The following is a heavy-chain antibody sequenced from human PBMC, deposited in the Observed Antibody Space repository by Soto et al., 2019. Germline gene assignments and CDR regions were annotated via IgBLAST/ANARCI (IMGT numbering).Heavy chain of an antibody. CDR2: ISSSSSYI. V-gene: IGHV3-21*01. D-gene: IGHD3-16*01. CDR3: ARDKGGVDYYYGMDV. J-gene: IGHJ6*02. CDR1: GFTFSSYS. Sequence: GGPLRLSCAASGFTFSSYSMNWVRQAPGKGLEWVSSISSSSSYIYYADSVKGRFTISRDNAKNSLYLQMNSLRAEDTAVYYCARDKGGVDYYYGMDVWGQVTTVTVSS.